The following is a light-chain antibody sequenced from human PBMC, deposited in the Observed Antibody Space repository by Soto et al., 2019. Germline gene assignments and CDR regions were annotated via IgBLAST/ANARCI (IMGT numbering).Light chain of an antibody. CDR2: EVT. CDR3: ISYTSSSTPYV. Sequence: QSALTQPASVSGSPGQSITISCTGTSSDVGAHNHVSWYQQHPGKAPKLMIYEVTNRPSGVSNRFSGSKSSNTASLTISGLQAEDEADYYCISYTSSSTPYVFGTGTKLTVL. J-gene: IGLJ1*01. V-gene: IGLV2-14*01. CDR1: SSDVGAHNH.